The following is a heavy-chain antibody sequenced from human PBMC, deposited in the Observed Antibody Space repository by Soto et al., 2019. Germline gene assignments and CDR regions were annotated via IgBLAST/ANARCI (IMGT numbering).Heavy chain of an antibody. CDR3: AKRRAEGYSYLVYFDY. V-gene: IGHV3-23*01. CDR2: ISGSGGST. CDR1: GFTFSSYA. Sequence: PGGSLRLSCAASGFTFSSYAMSWVRQAPGKGLEWVSAISGSGGSTYYADSVKGRFTISRDNSKNTLYLQMNSLRAEDTAVYYCAKRRAEGYSYLVYFDYWGQGTPVTVSS. D-gene: IGHD5-18*01. J-gene: IGHJ4*02.